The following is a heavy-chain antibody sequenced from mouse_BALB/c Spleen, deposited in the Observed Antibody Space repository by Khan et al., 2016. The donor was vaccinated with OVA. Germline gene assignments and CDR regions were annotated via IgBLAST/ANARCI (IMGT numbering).Heavy chain of an antibody. CDR1: GYTFTSNT. D-gene: IGHD1-2*01. V-gene: IGHV1-4*01. Sequence: QVQLQQSGAELARPGASVKMSCKASGYTFTSNTMHWVKQRPGQGLEWIGYINPRSSYTNYNQKFKDKATLTADKSSSTAYMQLRSLTYKDYAVYYCARRTADYAMDYWGQGTSVTGSS. CDR2: INPRSSYT. CDR3: ARRTADYAMDY. J-gene: IGHJ4*01.